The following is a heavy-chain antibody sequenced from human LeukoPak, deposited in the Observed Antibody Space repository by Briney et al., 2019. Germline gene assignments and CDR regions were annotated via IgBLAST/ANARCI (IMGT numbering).Heavy chain of an antibody. D-gene: IGHD3-9*01. CDR3: ARDSSDYDILTGYPRFDY. CDR1: GGTFSSYA. Sequence: ASVKVSCKASGGTFSSYAISCVRQAPGQGLEWMGGIIPIFGTANYAQKFQGRVTITADKSTSTAYMELSSLRSEDTAVYYCARDSSDYDILTGYPRFDYWGQGTLVTVSS. CDR2: IIPIFGTA. J-gene: IGHJ4*02. V-gene: IGHV1-69*06.